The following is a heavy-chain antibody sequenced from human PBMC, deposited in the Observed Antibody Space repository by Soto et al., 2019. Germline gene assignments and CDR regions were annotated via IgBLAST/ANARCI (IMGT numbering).Heavy chain of an antibody. CDR1: GFTFSTYG. J-gene: IGHJ3*02. D-gene: IGHD1-1*01. CDR2: TWNDGSNK. Sequence: QVQLVESGGGVVQPGRSLRLSCVASGFTFSTYGMHWVRQAPGKGLEWVAMTWNDGSNKYYADSVKDRFTISRDNSKNPLYLQMNSLRDEDSAVYYCTTELNDMQAFDIWGRGTMVTVSS. V-gene: IGHV3-33*01. CDR3: TTELNDMQAFDI.